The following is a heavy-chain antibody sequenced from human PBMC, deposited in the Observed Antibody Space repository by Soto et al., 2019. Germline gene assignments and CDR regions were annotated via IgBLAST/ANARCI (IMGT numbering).Heavy chain of an antibody. J-gene: IGHJ4*02. CDR3: ARGDRSGLHFDY. V-gene: IGHV3-33*01. Sequence: GGSLRLSCAASGFTFSSYGMHWVRQAPGKGLEWVAVIWYDGSNKYYADSVKGRFTISRDNSKNTLWLQMNSLRAEDTAVYYCARGDRSGLHFDYWGQGTLVTVSS. CDR2: IWYDGSNK. CDR1: GFTFSSYG. D-gene: IGHD5-12*01.